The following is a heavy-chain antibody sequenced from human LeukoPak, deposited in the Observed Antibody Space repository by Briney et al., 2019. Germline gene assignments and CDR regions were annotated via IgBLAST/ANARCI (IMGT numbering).Heavy chain of an antibody. D-gene: IGHD4-17*01. J-gene: IGHJ4*02. CDR1: GGTFSSYA. CDR2: IIPIFGTA. Sequence: ASVTVSCKASGGTFSSYAISWVRQAPGQGLEWMGGIIPIFGTANYAQKFQGRVTITADESTSTAYMELSSLRSEDTAVYYCATAGDYGDYVFFYWGQGTLVTVSS. CDR3: ATAGDYGDYVFFY. V-gene: IGHV1-69*13.